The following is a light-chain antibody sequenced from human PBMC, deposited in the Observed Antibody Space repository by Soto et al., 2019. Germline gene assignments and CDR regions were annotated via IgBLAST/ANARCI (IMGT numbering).Light chain of an antibody. CDR3: GTWDSSLSAAGGV. CDR1: SSNIGNNY. V-gene: IGLV1-51*02. J-gene: IGLJ1*01. CDR2: ENN. Sequence: QSALTQPPSVSAAPGQKVTISCSGSSSNIGNNYVSWYQQLPGTAPKLLIYENNKRPSGIPDRFSGSKSGTSATLGITGLQTGDEADYYCGTWDSSLSAAGGVFGTGTKLTVL.